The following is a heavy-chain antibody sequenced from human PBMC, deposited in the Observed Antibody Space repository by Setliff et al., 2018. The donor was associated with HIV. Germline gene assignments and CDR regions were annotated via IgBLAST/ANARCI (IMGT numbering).Heavy chain of an antibody. D-gene: IGHD3-3*01. CDR2: INPSGTTT. J-gene: IGHJ6*02. Sequence: GASVKVSCKASGYTFTSYYIHWVRQAPGQGLEWMGIINPSGTTTSYAQKFQGRITMTRDTSTTTVYMELSSLRSEDTAVYYCARAGYNLWSGYNPYYYGMDVWGQGTTVTVSS. CDR3: ARAGYNLWSGYNPYYYGMDV. V-gene: IGHV1-46*01. CDR1: GYTFTSYY.